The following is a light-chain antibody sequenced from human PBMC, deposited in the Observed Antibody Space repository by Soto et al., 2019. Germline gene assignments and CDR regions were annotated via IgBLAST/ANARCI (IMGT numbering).Light chain of an antibody. V-gene: IGLV1-40*01. CDR1: SSNIGAGYD. CDR2: GNS. Sequence: QSVLTQPPSVSGAPGQRVTISCTGSSSNIGAGYDVHWYQQLPGTAPKLLIYGNSNRPSGVPDRFSGSKSGTSASPAITGLQAEDEADYYCQSYDSSSVVFGGGTKLTVL. CDR3: QSYDSSSVV. J-gene: IGLJ2*01.